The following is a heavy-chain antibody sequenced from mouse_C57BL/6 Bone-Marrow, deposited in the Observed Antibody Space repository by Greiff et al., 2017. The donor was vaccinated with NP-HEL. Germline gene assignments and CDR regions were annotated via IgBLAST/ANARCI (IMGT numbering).Heavy chain of an antibody. J-gene: IGHJ1*03. CDR1: GYTFTSYW. D-gene: IGHD1-1*02. V-gene: IGHV1-55*01. CDR3: ARLTMVPRGGYFDV. Sequence: VQLQQPGAELVKPGASVKMSCKASGYTFTSYWITWVKQRPGQGLAWIGDIYPGSGSTNYNEKLKSKATLTVDTSSSTAYMQLSSLTSEDSAVYYCARLTMVPRGGYFDVWGTGTTVTVSS. CDR2: IYPGSGST.